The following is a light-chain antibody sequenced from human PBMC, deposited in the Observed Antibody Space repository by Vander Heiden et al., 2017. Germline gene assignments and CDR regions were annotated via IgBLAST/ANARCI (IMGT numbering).Light chain of an antibody. Sequence: QSVLTQPSSASGTPGQTVTVSCSGSCSNIGSNYVFWYQQLPGTAPKLLIYRSNQRPSGVPDRFSGSKSGTSASLAISGLRSEDEADYYCAAWDDSLSGPVFGGGTKLTVL. CDR1: CSNIGSNY. CDR2: RSN. J-gene: IGLJ3*02. CDR3: AAWDDSLSGPV. V-gene: IGLV1-47*01.